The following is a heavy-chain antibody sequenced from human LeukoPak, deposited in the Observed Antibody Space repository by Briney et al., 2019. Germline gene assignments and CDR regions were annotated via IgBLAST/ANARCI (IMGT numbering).Heavy chain of an antibody. CDR3: ARGGDYRTKDDY. D-gene: IGHD4-11*01. CDR1: GYTFTGYY. J-gene: IGHJ4*02. V-gene: IGHV1-8*02. Sequence: ASVKVSCKASGYTFTGYYMHWVRQAPGQGLEWMGWMNPNSGNTGYAQKFQGRVTMTRNTSISTAYMELSSLRSEDTAVYYCARGGDYRTKDDYWGQGTLVTVSS. CDR2: MNPNSGNT.